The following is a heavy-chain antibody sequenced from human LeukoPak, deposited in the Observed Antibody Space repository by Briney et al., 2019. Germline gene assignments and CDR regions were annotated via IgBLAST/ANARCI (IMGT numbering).Heavy chain of an antibody. CDR3: ARGAVAGTNWYFDY. CDR1: GFIFSDHY. CDR2: IRNKVRGYTT. V-gene: IGHV3-72*01. Sequence: GGSLRLSCAASGFIFSDHYMDWVRQAAGRGLEWVARIRNKVRGYTTEYAASVQGRFTISRDDSSNSLYLQKSSLKTEDTAVYFCARGAVAGTNWYFDYWGQGTLVAVSS. D-gene: IGHD6-19*01. J-gene: IGHJ4*02.